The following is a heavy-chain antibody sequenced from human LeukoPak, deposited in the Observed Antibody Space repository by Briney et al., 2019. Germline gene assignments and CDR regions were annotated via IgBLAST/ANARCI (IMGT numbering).Heavy chain of an antibody. CDR2: IYYSGST. D-gene: IGHD3-10*01. CDR1: GGSISSYY. CDR3: ARGFLWFGELSHMDV. J-gene: IGHJ6*02. V-gene: IGHV4-59*12. Sequence: PSETLSLTCTVSGGSISSYYWSWIRQPPGKGLEWIGYIYYSGSTNYNPSLKSRVTISVDTSKNQFSLKLSSVTAADTAVYYCARGFLWFGELSHMDVWGQGTTVTVSS.